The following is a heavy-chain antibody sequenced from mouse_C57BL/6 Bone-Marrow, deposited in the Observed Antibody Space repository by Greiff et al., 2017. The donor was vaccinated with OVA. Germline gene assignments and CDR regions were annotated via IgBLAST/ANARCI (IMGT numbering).Heavy chain of an antibody. CDR3: ARRTITTVVATRAMDY. D-gene: IGHD1-1*01. CDR2: IDPANGNT. CDR1: GFNIKNTY. J-gene: IGHJ4*01. V-gene: IGHV14-3*01. Sequence: EVQLQQSVAELVRPGASVKLSCTASGFNIKNTYMHWVKQRPEQGLEWIGRIDPANGNTKYAPKFQGKATITADTSSNTAYLQLSRLTSEDTAIYYGARRTITTVVATRAMDYWGQGTSVTVSS.